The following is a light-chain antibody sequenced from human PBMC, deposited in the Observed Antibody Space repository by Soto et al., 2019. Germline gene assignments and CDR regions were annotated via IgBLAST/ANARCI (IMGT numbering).Light chain of an antibody. CDR1: QSVSSN. Sequence: EIVMTQSPATVSVSPGERATLSCRASQSVSSNLAWYQQKPGQAPRLLIYGASTRATGIPARFSGSGSGTEFTLTISSLQSEDFALYYCHQRQSWPRTFGQGTKVDIK. CDR3: HQRQSWPRT. CDR2: GAS. J-gene: IGKJ1*01. V-gene: IGKV3-15*01.